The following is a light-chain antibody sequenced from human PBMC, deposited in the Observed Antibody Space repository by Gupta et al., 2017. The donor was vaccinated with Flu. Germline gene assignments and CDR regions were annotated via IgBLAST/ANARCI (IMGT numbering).Light chain of an antibody. CDR2: EDS. V-gene: IGLV3-21*02. CDR1: NIETKS. J-gene: IGLJ3*02. CDR3: RVWDSNSGHWV. Sequence: TITCSGRGNNIETKSVPWYQQMPGQAPVLVIYEDSERPSGIPERFSGSNSGNTATLTISRVEAGDGADYYCRVWDSNSGHWVFGGGTKLTAL.